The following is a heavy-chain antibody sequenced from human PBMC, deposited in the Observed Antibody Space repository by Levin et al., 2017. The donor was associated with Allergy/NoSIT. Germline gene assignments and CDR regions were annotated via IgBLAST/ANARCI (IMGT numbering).Heavy chain of an antibody. CDR2: INYSGST. CDR1: GSTTSLFY. Sequence: KASETLSLTCTVSGSTTSLFYWNWIRQTPGKGLEWIGYINYSGSTKYNPSLKSRVTISLDKSKNQFSLLLTSVTAADTAVYYCARDTGGWYFDRWGQGTLVTVAS. CDR3: ARDTGGWYFDR. D-gene: IGHD3-16*01. V-gene: IGHV4-59*01. J-gene: IGHJ5*02.